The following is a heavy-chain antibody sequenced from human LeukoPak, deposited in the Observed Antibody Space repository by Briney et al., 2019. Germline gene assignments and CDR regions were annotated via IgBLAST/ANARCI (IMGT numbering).Heavy chain of an antibody. Sequence: PGGSLRLSCAASGFTVSSNYMSWVRQAPGKGLEWVSVIYSGGSTYYADSVKGRFTISRDNAKNSLYLQMNSLRAEDTAVYYCAKAYYYDSSGYPDSWYFDLWGRGTLVTVSS. CDR2: IYSGGST. CDR1: GFTVSSNY. J-gene: IGHJ2*01. V-gene: IGHV3-66*01. D-gene: IGHD3-22*01. CDR3: AKAYYYDSSGYPDSWYFDL.